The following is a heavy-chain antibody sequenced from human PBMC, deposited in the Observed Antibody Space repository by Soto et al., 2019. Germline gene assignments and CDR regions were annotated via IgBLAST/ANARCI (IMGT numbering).Heavy chain of an antibody. J-gene: IGHJ6*03. CDR2: ISDSGGST. CDR1: GFTFSSYA. Sequence: GGALRLSCAASGFTFSSYAMSWVRQAPGKGLEWVSAISDSGGSTYYADSVKGRFTISRDNSKNTLYLQMNSLRAEDTAVYYCAKLPGKGYYYYYYMDVWGKGTTVTVSS. V-gene: IGHV3-23*01. CDR3: AKLPGKGYYYYYYMDV.